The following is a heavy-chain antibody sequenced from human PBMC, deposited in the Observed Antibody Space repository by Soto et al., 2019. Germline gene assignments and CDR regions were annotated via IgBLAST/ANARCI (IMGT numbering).Heavy chain of an antibody. V-gene: IGHV3-23*04. J-gene: IGHJ4*02. CDR2: ILPDETG. CDR1: GFTFSTYA. Sequence: DVNLVQSGGGSAQPGGSLRLSCATSGFTFSTYAMTWVRQVPGWGLQWVSTILPDETGFYTISVKGRFTISRDNYRGIVYLQMNDLWVEDAAIYYCAKDRLPTSGQRFYFDSWGQGSLVTVSS. CDR3: AKDRLPTSGQRFYFDS. D-gene: IGHD2-15*01.